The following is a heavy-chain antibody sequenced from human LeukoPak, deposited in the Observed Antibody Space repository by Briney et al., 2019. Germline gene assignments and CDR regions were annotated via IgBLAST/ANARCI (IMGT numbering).Heavy chain of an antibody. V-gene: IGHV4-59*01. CDR2: IYYSGST. D-gene: IGHD4-23*01. J-gene: IGHJ4*02. CDR1: GGSIRSYY. CDR3: ARDTGTVVDY. Sequence: SETLSLTCTVSGGSIRSYYWSWIRQPPGKGLEWIGYIYYSGSTNYNPSLKSRVSISVDTSKNQFSLKLSSVTAADTAVYYCARDTGTVVDYWGQGTLVTVSS.